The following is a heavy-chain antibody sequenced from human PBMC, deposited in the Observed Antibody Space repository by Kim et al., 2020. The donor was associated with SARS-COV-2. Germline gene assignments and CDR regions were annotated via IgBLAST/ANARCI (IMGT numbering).Heavy chain of an antibody. CDR3: ARISVTTFGSNWFDP. D-gene: IGHD4-17*01. CDR2: IYYSGST. CDR1: GGSISSGGYY. V-gene: IGHV4-31*03. J-gene: IGHJ5*02. Sequence: SETLSLTCTVSGGSISSGGYYWSWIRQHPGKGLEWIGYIYYSGSTYYNPSLKSRVTISVDTSKNQFSLKLSSVTAADTAVYYCARISVTTFGSNWFDPWGQGTLVTVSS.